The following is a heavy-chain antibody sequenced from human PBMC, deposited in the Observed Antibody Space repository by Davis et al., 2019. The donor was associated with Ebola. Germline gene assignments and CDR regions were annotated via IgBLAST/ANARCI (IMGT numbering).Heavy chain of an antibody. V-gene: IGHV1-46*01. CDR1: GYTFTSYY. CDR3: ASGTTVTTGFDN. CDR2: INPSGGST. Sequence: ASVKVSCKASGYTFTSYYMHWVRQAPGQGLEWMGIINPSGGSTNYAQKFQGRDTMTRDTSISTAYMELSSLRSDDTAVYYCASGTTVTTGFDNWGQGTLVTVSS. J-gene: IGHJ4*02. D-gene: IGHD4-17*01.